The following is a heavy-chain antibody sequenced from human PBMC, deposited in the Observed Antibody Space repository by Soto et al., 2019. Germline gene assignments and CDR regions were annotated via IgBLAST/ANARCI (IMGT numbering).Heavy chain of an antibody. D-gene: IGHD3-16*01. CDR1: GFTFSSYS. CDR3: AARVGRLRLGRVMDV. CDR2: FRSGGDDDTT. V-gene: IGHV3-23*01. Sequence: EVQLLESGGGLVQPGGSLRLSCAASGFTFSSYSMSWVRQAPGKGLEWVSGFRSGGDDDTTYYADSVRGRFTISRDNSKNTLFLQMNSLRAEDTAIYYCAARVGRLRLGRVMDVWGQGTTVTVSS. J-gene: IGHJ6*02.